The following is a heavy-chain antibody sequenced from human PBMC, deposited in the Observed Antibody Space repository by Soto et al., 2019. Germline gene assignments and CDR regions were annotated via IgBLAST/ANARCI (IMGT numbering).Heavy chain of an antibody. V-gene: IGHV4-39*01. CDR1: GASISSTSYY. CDR2: IHYTGSI. Sequence: SETLSLTCSVSGASISSTSYYWGWISQPPGKGLQWIGSIHYTGSIDYSPSLKGRVSMSVDTSKNELSLRLNSVTAADTAVYYCARHSHMLSNWFDPWGQGALVTVS. CDR3: ARHSHMLSNWFDP. D-gene: IGHD3-10*02. J-gene: IGHJ5*02.